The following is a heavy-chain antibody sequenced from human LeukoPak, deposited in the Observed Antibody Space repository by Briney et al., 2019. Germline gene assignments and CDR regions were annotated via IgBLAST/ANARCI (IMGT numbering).Heavy chain of an antibody. Sequence: PSETLSLTCTVSGGSISSSSYYWGWVRQAPGKGLEWIGRIYYSGNTYYNPSLKSRVTISVDTSKNHFSLNLNSVTAADTAVYYCASGQPPYNGYYTSMLSTWGQGTLVTVSS. J-gene: IGHJ4*02. CDR1: GGSISSSSYY. D-gene: IGHD5-12*01. CDR2: IYYSGNT. CDR3: ASGQPPYNGYYTSMLST. V-gene: IGHV4-39*02.